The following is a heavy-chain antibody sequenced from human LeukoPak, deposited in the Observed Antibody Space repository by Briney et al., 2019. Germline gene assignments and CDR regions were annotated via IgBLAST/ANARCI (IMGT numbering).Heavy chain of an antibody. CDR2: IYYSGST. J-gene: IGHJ5*02. D-gene: IGHD2-2*01. CDR3: ARHQLLSGGWFDP. CDR1: GGSISSSSYY. Sequence: SETLPLTCTVSGGSISSSSYYWGWIRQPPGKGLEWIGSIYYSGSTYYNPSLKSRVTISVDTSKNQFSLKLSSVTAADTAVYYCARHQLLSGGWFDPWGQGTLVTVSS. V-gene: IGHV4-39*01.